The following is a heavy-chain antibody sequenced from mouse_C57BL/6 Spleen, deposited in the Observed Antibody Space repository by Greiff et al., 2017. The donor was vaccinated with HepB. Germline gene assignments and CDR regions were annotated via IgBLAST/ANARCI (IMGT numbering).Heavy chain of an antibody. CDR1: GFTFSDYG. V-gene: IGHV5-15*01. Sequence: EVQRVESGGGLVQPGGSLKLSCAASGFTFSDYGMAWVRQAPRKGPEWVAFISNLAYSIYYADTVTGRFTISRENAKNTLYLKMSSLRSEDTAMYYCARHRGSSGYYAMDYWGQGTSVTVS. J-gene: IGHJ4*01. CDR2: ISNLAYSI. D-gene: IGHD3-2*02. CDR3: ARHRGSSGYYAMDY.